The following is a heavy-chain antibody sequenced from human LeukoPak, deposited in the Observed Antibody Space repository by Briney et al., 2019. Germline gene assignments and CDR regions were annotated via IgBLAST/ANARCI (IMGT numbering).Heavy chain of an antibody. CDR1: GGSISSRSYY. J-gene: IGHJ4*02. CDR2: VYFRGST. D-gene: IGHD6-13*01. V-gene: IGHV4-39*01. CDR3: ARLPIAAAGVY. Sequence: SETLSLTCTVSGGSISSRSYYWGWIRQPPGKGLEWIGSVYFRGSTYYNPSLKSRVTISVDTSKNQFSLKLSSVTAADTAVYYCARLPIAAAGVYWGQGTLVTVSS.